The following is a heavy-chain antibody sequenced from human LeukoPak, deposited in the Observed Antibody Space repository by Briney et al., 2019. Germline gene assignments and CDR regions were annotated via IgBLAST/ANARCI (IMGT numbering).Heavy chain of an antibody. Sequence: PGGSLRLSCAASGFTFSSYAMSWVRQAPGKGLEWDSAISGSGGSTYYADSVKGRFTISRDNSKNTLYLQMNSLRAEDTAVYYCAKTPYYDSTGYYHYYHYAMDVWGQGTTVTVSS. V-gene: IGHV3-23*01. D-gene: IGHD3-22*01. J-gene: IGHJ6*02. CDR3: AKTPYYDSTGYYHYYHYAMDV. CDR2: ISGSGGST. CDR1: GFTFSSYA.